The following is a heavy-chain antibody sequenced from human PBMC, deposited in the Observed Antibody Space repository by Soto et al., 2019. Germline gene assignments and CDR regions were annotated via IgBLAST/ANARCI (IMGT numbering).Heavy chain of an antibody. CDR2: IIPILGIP. J-gene: IGHJ5*02. V-gene: IGHV1-69*02. CDR3: ATSGAVAGTVRFDP. Sequence: QVQLVQSGAEVKKPGSSVKVSCKASGGTFSSYTITWVRQAPGQGLEWMGRIIPILGIPNYAQKFQGRVTITADKSTSTVYMELSSLRSEDTAVYYCATSGAVAGTVRFDPWGQGTLVTVSS. CDR1: GGTFSSYT. D-gene: IGHD6-19*01.